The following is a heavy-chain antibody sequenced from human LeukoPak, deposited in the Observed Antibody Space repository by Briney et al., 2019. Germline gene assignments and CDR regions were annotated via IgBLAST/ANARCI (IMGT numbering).Heavy chain of an antibody. Sequence: PAASVKVSCKASGYTFTGYYMHWVRQAPGQGLEWMGRINPNSGGTNYAQKFQGRVTMTRDTSISTAYMELSRLRSDDTAVYYCAREGKVLRYFDWLGFDYWGQGTLVTVSS. D-gene: IGHD3-9*01. CDR1: GYTFTGYY. V-gene: IGHV1-2*06. CDR2: INPNSGGT. J-gene: IGHJ4*02. CDR3: AREGKVLRYFDWLGFDY.